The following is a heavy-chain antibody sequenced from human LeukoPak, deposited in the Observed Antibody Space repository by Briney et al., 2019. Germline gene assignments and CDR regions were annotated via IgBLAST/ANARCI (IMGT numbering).Heavy chain of an antibody. Sequence: ASVKVSCKASGYTFTSYGISWVRQAPGQGLEWMGWISAYNGNTNYAQKLQGRVTMTTDTSTSTAYMELRSLRSDDTAVYYCARDQIGSGNLGKHNWFDPWGQGTLVTVSS. CDR2: ISAYNGNT. CDR1: GYTFTSYG. V-gene: IGHV1-18*01. D-gene: IGHD3-10*01. J-gene: IGHJ5*02. CDR3: ARDQIGSGNLGKHNWFDP.